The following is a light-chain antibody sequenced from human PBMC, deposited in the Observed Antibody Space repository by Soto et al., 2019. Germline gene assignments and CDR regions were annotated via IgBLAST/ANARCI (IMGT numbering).Light chain of an antibody. CDR2: ATS. Sequence: IQMTQSPSSVSASVGDRVTMTCRASQGVGGWLAWYQQKPGKVPKLLIYATSSLHSGVPSRFSGSGSGTDFTLSISSLQPEDFATYYCQQTHSLPLSFXPGTKVDI. V-gene: IGKV1-12*01. J-gene: IGKJ3*01. CDR3: QQTHSLPLS. CDR1: QGVGGW.